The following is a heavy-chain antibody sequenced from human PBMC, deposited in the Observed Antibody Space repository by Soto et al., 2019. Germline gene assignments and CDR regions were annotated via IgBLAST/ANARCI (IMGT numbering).Heavy chain of an antibody. D-gene: IGHD2-15*01. CDR1: GFTFSSYA. CDR3: AKVYRYCGGGSCYEYYFDY. Sequence: GGSLRLSCAASGFTFSSYAMSWVRQAPGKGLEWVSAISGSGGSTYYADSVKGRFTISRDNSKNTLYLQMNSLRAEDTAVYYCAKVYRYCGGGSCYEYYFDYWGQGTLVTVSS. CDR2: ISGSGGST. V-gene: IGHV3-23*01. J-gene: IGHJ4*02.